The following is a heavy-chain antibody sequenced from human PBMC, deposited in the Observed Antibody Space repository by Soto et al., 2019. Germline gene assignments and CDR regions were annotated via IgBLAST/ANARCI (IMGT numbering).Heavy chain of an antibody. CDR1: GFTFSSYA. CDR2: ISGSGGST. V-gene: IGHV3-23*01. J-gene: IGHJ6*02. D-gene: IGHD6-13*01. Sequence: GGSLRLSCAASGFTFSSYAMSWVRQAPGKGLEWVSAISGSGGSTYYADSVKGRFTISRDNSKNTLYLQMNSLRAEDTAVYYCAKDRAYSSSWYMGYYYYYYGMDVWGQGTTVTVSS. CDR3: AKDRAYSSSWYMGYYYYYYGMDV.